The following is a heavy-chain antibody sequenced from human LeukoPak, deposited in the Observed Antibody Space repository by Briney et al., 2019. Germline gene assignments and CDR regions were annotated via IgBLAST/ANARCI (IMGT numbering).Heavy chain of an antibody. V-gene: IGHV4-34*01. D-gene: IGHD1-26*01. CDR2: INHSGST. Sequence: PSETLSLTRAVYGGSFSDYYWSWIRQPPGKGLEWIGEINHSGSTNYNPSLKSRVTISVDTSKNQFSLKLSSVTAADTALYYCARGGVGAIYYYYYMDVWGKGTTVTVSS. CDR3: ARGGVGAIYYYYYMDV. CDR1: GGSFSDYY. J-gene: IGHJ6*03.